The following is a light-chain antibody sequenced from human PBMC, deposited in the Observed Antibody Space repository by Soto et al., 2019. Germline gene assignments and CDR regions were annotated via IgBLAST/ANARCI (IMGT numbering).Light chain of an antibody. Sequence: DIQMTQSPSSLSASVRDRVTITCRASQTISTHLNWYQQTPGKAPKLLIYAASTLQSGVPSRFRGSGSGTDFTLTMNSLQPEDFATYCCQQSLTLPYTFGHGTKLDIK. CDR2: AAS. V-gene: IGKV1-39*01. J-gene: IGKJ2*01. CDR1: QTISTH. CDR3: QQSLTLPYT.